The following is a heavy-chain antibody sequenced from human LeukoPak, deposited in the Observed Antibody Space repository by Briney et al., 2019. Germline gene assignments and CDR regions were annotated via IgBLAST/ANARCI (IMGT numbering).Heavy chain of an antibody. CDR2: ISYDGSNK. J-gene: IGHJ6*02. Sequence: PRGSLRLSCAASGFTFSSYGMHWVRQAPGKGLEWVAVISYDGSNKYYADSVKGRFTISRDNSKNTLYLQMNSLRAEDTAVYYCAKDSSGAMDVWGQGTTVTVSS. CDR1: GFTFSSYG. V-gene: IGHV3-30*18. CDR3: AKDSSGAMDV. D-gene: IGHD6-19*01.